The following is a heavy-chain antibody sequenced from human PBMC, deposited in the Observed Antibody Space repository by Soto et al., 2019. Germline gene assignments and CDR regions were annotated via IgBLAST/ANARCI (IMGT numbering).Heavy chain of an antibody. V-gene: IGHV4-59*12. J-gene: IGHJ4*02. D-gene: IGHD3-16*01. CDR3: ARDRVMLTFGGGSEEWGIDS. Sequence: SETLSLTCTVSGGSISSYYWSWIRQPPGKGLEWIGYIYNSGRTQYNPSLKSRVTISVDTSKNQFSLKLSSVTAADTAVYYCARDRVMLTFGGGSEEWGIDSWGQGTLVTVSS. CDR1: GGSISSYY. CDR2: IYNSGRT.